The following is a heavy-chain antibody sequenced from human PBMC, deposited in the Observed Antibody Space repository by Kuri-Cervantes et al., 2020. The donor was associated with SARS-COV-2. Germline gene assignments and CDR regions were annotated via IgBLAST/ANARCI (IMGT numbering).Heavy chain of an antibody. D-gene: IGHD4-17*01. J-gene: IGHJ6*02. CDR2: ISGRGDKT. CDR3: ARDYRTRANSWLHDYAPMDV. CDR1: GIPTNTYD. V-gene: IGHV3-23*01. Sequence: GESLKISCAASGIPTNTYDMTWVRQAVGKGLEWVSTISGRGDKTYYADSVKGRFTVSRDNAKNTVYLQMSSLGDDDTAIYYCARDYRTRANSWLHDYAPMDVWGQGTTVTVSS.